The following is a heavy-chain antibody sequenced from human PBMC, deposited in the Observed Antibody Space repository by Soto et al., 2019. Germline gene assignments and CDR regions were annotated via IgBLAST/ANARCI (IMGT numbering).Heavy chain of an antibody. J-gene: IGHJ4*01. V-gene: IGHV3-30*18. Sequence: PGGSLRLSCVASGFTFRSYGRHWLRLVPGKGLEWVALIVFDGNDKYYADSVKGRFTISRDNSKNTLYLQMNSLTVDDTATYYCAKDGSGSYGTFVDNWGQGTLVTVSS. D-gene: IGHD1-26*01. CDR1: GFTFRSYG. CDR3: AKDGSGSYGTFVDN. CDR2: IVFDGNDK.